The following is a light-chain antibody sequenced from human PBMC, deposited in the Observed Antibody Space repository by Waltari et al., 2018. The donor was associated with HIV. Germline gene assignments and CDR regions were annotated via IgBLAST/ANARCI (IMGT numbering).Light chain of an antibody. CDR1: RSVSSY. CDR3: QQRSNWPRLT. Sequence: EIVSTPSPATLSWYRGVRATLYCRASRSVSSYLAWYQQEPGQAPRPLIYDASNRATGIPARFSGSGSGTDFTLTISSLEPEDFAVYYCQQRSNWPRLTFGGGTKVEIK. V-gene: IGKV3-11*01. J-gene: IGKJ4*01. CDR2: DAS.